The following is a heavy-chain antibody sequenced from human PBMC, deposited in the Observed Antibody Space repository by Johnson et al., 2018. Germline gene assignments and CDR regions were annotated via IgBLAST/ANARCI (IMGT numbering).Heavy chain of an antibody. CDR3: ARGRGMDV. V-gene: IGHV3-30-3*01. CDR1: GFTFSSYA. CDR2: ISYDGSNK. J-gene: IGHJ6*02. Sequence: QVQLVESGGGVVQPGRSLRLSCAASGFTFSSYAMHWVRQAPGKGLEWVAVISYDGSNKYYADSVKGRFTISRDNAKNSLYLQRNSLRAEDTAVYYCARGRGMDVWGQGTTVTVSS.